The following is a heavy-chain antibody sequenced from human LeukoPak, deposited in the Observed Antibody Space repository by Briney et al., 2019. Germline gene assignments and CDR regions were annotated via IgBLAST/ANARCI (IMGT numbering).Heavy chain of an antibody. CDR2: IWYDASNK. CDR3: VRGVGVSRFNYFDP. CDR1: GFTFSSFG. V-gene: IGHV3-33*01. Sequence: GGSLRLSCAASGFTFSSFGMHWVRQAPGKGLEWVAVIWYDASNKYYADSVKGRFTISRDNSKNTLFLQMNSLRDDDTAVYYCVRGVGVSRFNYFDPWGQGTLVIVSS. D-gene: IGHD6-13*01. J-gene: IGHJ5*02.